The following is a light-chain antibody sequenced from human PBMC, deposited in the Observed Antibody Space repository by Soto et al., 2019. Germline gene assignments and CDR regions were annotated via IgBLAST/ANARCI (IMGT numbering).Light chain of an antibody. CDR1: QRIGNN. CDR2: EAS. CDR3: EQSYRTPPT. J-gene: IGKJ1*01. V-gene: IGKV1-39*01. Sequence: DIQMTQSPSSLSASVGDRVTITCRASQRIGNNLNWYQQKPGKAPKLLISEASTLQRGVPSRFSGSGSGTDFTLTISSLQHEDFATYYCEQSYRTPPTFGQGTKVEI.